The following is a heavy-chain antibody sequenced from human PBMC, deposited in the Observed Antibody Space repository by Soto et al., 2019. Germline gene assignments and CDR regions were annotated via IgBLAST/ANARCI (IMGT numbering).Heavy chain of an antibody. V-gene: IGHV4-39*01. Sequence: SETLSLTCTISGGSISSSAHYWGWIRQPPGKGLEWIGSIYYSGSTYYNPSLKSRVTISADTSKNQFSLKLSSVTAADTAVYYCARTSRFECWGQGTRVTVS. CDR1: GGSISSSAHY. J-gene: IGHJ4*02. CDR3: ARTSRFEC. CDR2: IYYSGST. D-gene: IGHD6-6*01.